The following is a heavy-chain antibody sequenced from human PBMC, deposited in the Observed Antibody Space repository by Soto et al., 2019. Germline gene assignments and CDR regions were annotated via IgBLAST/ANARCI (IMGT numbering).Heavy chain of an antibody. Sequence: QVQQVQSGAEVKKPGSSVKVSCKASGGTFNNYAISWVRQAPGQGLEWMGGIIPLFGATNYAQHFRGRVTITADKFTSTSYMELSSLKSEDTAVYYCARLIGEGYSGTYGLYYWGQGTLVTVSS. CDR3: ARLIGEGYSGTYGLYY. V-gene: IGHV1-69*06. D-gene: IGHD1-26*01. J-gene: IGHJ4*02. CDR1: GGTFNNYA. CDR2: IIPLFGAT.